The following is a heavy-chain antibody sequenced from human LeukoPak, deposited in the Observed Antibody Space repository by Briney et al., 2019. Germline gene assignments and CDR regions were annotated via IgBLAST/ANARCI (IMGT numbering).Heavy chain of an antibody. CDR3: ARLTGTLGY. CDR2: IYYSGST. D-gene: IGHD1-1*01. J-gene: IGHJ4*02. Sequence: SETLSLTCTVSGGSISSSTYYWGWVRQPPGKGLEWIGSIYYSGSTFYNPALKSRLTISVDTSKNQFSLKLSSVTAADTAVYYCARLTGTLGYWGQGTLVTVSS. CDR1: GGSISSSTYY. V-gene: IGHV4-39*01.